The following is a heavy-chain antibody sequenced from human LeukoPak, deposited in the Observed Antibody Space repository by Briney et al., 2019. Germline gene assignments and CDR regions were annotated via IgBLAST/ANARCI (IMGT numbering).Heavy chain of an antibody. CDR3: ARVSVRYCSSTSCAYFDY. CDR1: GGSFSGYY. J-gene: IGHJ4*02. D-gene: IGHD2-2*01. Sequence: PSETLSLTCAVYGGSFSGYYWSWIRQPPGKGLEWIGEINHSGSTNYNPSLKSRVTISVDTSKNQFSLKLSSVTAADTAVYYCARVSVRYCSSTSCAYFDYWGQGTLVTVSS. V-gene: IGHV4-34*01. CDR2: INHSGST.